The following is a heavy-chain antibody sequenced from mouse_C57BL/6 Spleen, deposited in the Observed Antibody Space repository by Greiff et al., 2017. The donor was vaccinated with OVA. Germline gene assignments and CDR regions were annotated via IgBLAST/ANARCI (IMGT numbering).Heavy chain of an antibody. V-gene: IGHV1-54*01. CDR2: IIPGSGGT. CDR1: GYAFTDYL. J-gene: IGHJ4*01. Sequence: VQLKESGAELIRPGTSVKVSCKASGYAFTDYLIEWVKQRPGQGLEWIGVIIPGSGGTNYNEKFKGKATLTADKSSNTAYMQLSSLTSEDSAVYFCARRGAYWAMDYWGQGTSVTVSS. CDR3: ARRGAYWAMDY. D-gene: IGHD1-1*01.